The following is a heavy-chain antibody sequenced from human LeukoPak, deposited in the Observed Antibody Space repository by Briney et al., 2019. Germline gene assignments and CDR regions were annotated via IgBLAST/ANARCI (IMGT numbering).Heavy chain of an antibody. V-gene: IGHV3-15*01. CDR2: IKSKTDGRTT. D-gene: IGHD5-24*01. J-gene: IGHJ4*02. CDR3: TTDQFFDY. CDR1: GFTFSNAW. Sequence: GGSLRLSCAASGFTFSNAWMSWVRQAPGKGLEWVGRIKSKTDGRTTDYAAPVKGRFTISRDDSKNTLYLQMNSLKTEDTAVYYCTTDQFFDYWGQGTLVTVSS.